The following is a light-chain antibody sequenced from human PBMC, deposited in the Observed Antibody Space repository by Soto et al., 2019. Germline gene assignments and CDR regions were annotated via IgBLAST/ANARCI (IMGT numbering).Light chain of an antibody. CDR1: SPNIGNNY. Sequence: QSVLTQPPSVSAAPGQKVTISCSGSSPNIGNNYVSWYQHLPGTAPKLLVYDNNKRPSGIPDRFSGSKSDTSATLDITGLQTGDEADYYCGSWDSRLTDYVLGRGTKLTVL. J-gene: IGLJ1*01. CDR2: DNN. V-gene: IGLV1-51*01. CDR3: GSWDSRLTDYV.